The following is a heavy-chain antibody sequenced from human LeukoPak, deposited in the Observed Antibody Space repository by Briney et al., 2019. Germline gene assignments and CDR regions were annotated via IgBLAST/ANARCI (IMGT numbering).Heavy chain of an antibody. CDR2: ISWDGGST. J-gene: IGHJ4*02. V-gene: IGHV3-43D*03. Sequence: GGSLRLSCAASGFTFDDYSMHWVRQAPGKGLEWVSLISWDGGSTYYADSVKGRFTIYRDNSKNSLYLQMNSLGAEDTALYYCAKAPKRGGSHPPQFDYWGQGTLVTVSS. CDR1: GFTFDDYS. CDR3: AKAPKRGGSHPPQFDY. D-gene: IGHD2-15*01.